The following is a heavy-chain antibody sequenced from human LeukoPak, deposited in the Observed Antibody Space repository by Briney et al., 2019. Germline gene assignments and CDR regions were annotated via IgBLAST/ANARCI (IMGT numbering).Heavy chain of an antibody. Sequence: PGGSLRLSCAASGFSFSSYMSWVRQAPGKGLEWVSYISSSSSTIYYADSVKGRFTISRDNAKNSLYLQMNSLRAEDTAVHYCARESAAAGTREYYFDYWGQGTLVTVSS. V-gene: IGHV3-48*04. CDR2: ISSSSSTI. CDR1: GFSFSSY. J-gene: IGHJ4*02. D-gene: IGHD6-13*01. CDR3: ARESAAAGTREYYFDY.